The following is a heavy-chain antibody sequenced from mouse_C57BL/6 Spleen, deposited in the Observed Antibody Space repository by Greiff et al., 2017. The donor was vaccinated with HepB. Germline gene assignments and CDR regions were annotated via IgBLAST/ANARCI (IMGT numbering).Heavy chain of an antibody. V-gene: IGHV1-53*01. CDR2: INPSNGGT. J-gene: IGHJ3*01. CDR3: ARECYSNYYSWFAY. CDR1: GYTFTSYW. D-gene: IGHD2-5*01. Sequence: QVQLQQPGTELVKPGASVKLSCKASGYTFTSYWMHWVKQRPGQGLEWIGNINPSNGGTNYNEKFKSKATLTVDKSSSTAYMQLSSLTAEDSAVYYCARECYSNYYSWFAYWGQGTLVTVSA.